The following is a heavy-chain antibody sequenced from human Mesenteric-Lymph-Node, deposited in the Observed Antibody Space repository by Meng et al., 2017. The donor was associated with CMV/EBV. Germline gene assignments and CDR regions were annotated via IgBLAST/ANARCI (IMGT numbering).Heavy chain of an antibody. J-gene: IGHJ4*02. CDR2: ISSSGSTI. V-gene: IGHV3-48*03. CDR1: GFTFSSYE. CDR3: VRGAVGTMD. Sequence: GGSLRLSCAASGFTFSSYEMNWVRQAPGKGLEWVSYISSSGSTIYYADSVKGRFTISRDNAKNTLYLQMNSLRAEDTAVYYCVRGAVGTMDWGQGTLVTVSS. D-gene: IGHD1-26*01.